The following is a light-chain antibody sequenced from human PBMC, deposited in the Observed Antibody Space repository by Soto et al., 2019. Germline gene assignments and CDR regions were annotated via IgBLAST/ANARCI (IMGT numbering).Light chain of an antibody. V-gene: IGKV4-1*01. J-gene: IGKJ1*01. Sequence: DIVMTQSPASLAVSLGERATINCKSSLSVLYTSDNKNYLAWYQQKPGQPPRLLIYWASTRESGVPDRFSGSGSETDFTLTISTLQAEDVAVYYCQQYYGTPRTFGQGTKVEIK. CDR2: WAS. CDR1: LSVLYTSDNKNY. CDR3: QQYYGTPRT.